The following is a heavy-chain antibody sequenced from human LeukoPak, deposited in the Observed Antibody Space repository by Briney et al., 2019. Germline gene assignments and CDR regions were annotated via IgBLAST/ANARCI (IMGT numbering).Heavy chain of an antibody. CDR3: ARLYGDYAYYYYMDV. CDR2: IYPGDSDT. V-gene: IGHV5-51*01. D-gene: IGHD4-17*01. J-gene: IGHJ6*03. Sequence: GESLRISYKGSGYSFTSYWIGLVRQMPGKGLEWMGIIYPGDSDTRYSLSFQGQVTISADKSISTAYLQWSSLKASDTAMHYCARLYGDYAYYYYMDVWGKGTTVTVSS. CDR1: GYSFTSYW.